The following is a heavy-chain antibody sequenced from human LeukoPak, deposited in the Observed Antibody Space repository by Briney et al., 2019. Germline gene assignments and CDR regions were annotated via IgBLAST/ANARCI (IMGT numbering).Heavy chain of an antibody. V-gene: IGHV4-59*01. CDR1: GGSISSYY. CDR2: LYYSGST. Sequence: PSETLSLTCTVSGGSISSYYWSWIRQPPGKGLEWIGYLYYSGSTNYNPSLKSRVTIAVDTSKNQFSLKLSSVTAADTAVYYCATPYDSNGRYLNFWGQGTLVTVSS. CDR3: ATPYDSNGRYLNF. J-gene: IGHJ4*02. D-gene: IGHD3-22*01.